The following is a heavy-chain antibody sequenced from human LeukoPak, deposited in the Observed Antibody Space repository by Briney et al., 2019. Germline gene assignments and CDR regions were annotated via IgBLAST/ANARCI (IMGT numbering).Heavy chain of an antibody. CDR2: FDPEDGET. CDR1: GGTFSSYA. Sequence: ASVKVSCKASGGTFSSYAISWVRQAPGKGLEWMGGFDPEDGETIYAQKFQGRVTMTEDTSTDTAYMELSSLRSEDTAVYYCVDLSSWFYFDYWGQGTLVTVSS. CDR3: VDLSSWFYFDY. D-gene: IGHD6-13*01. V-gene: IGHV1-24*01. J-gene: IGHJ4*02.